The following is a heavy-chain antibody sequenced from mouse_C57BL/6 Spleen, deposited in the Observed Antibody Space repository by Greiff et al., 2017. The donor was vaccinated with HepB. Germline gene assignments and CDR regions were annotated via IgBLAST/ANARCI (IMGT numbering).Heavy chain of an antibody. CDR1: GYAFSSSW. CDR3: ARGDGYSFMDY. V-gene: IGHV1-82*01. J-gene: IGHJ4*01. D-gene: IGHD2-3*01. CDR2: IYPGDGDT. Sequence: VQLQQSGPELVKPGASVKISCKASGYAFSSSWMNWVKQRPGKGLEWIGRIYPGDGDTNYNGKFKGKATLTADKSSSTAYMQLSSLTSEDSAVYFCARGDGYSFMDYWGQGTSVTVSS.